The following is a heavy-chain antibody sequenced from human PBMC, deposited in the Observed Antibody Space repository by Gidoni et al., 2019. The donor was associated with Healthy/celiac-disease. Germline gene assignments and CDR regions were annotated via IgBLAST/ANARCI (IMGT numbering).Heavy chain of an antibody. CDR1: GGSISSSSYY. J-gene: IGHJ4*02. CDR2: IYYSGST. Sequence: QLQLQESGPGLVKPSETLSLTCTVSGGSISSSSYYWGWIRQPPGKGLEWIGSIYYSGSTYYNPSLKSRVTISVDTSKNQFSLKLSSVTAADTAVYYCARHLPQLETRPDYFDYWGQGTLVTVSS. V-gene: IGHV4-39*01. CDR3: ARHLPQLETRPDYFDY. D-gene: IGHD1-1*01.